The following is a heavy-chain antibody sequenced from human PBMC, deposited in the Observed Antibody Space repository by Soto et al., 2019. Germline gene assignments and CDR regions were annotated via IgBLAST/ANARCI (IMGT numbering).Heavy chain of an antibody. CDR1: GGTFDNFI. V-gene: IGHV1-69*13. Sequence: ASVKVSCKASGGTFDNFIMNWVRQTPGRGLEWMGGLVPMLGTPTYAEKFKGRVTISATGSTSTMYMEVTSLRSEDTAIYYCARNGTYSSSLSQYSGMDVWGQGTTVTVSS. CDR2: LVPMLGTP. J-gene: IGHJ6*02. D-gene: IGHD1-26*01. CDR3: ARNGTYSSSLSQYSGMDV.